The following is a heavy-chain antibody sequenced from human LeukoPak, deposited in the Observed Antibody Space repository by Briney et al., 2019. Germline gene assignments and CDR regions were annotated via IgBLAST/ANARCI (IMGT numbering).Heavy chain of an antibody. CDR1: GFIFSAYA. V-gene: IGHV3-23*01. D-gene: IGHD1-26*01. CDR2: IGTGGET. CDR3: GRDLGGRSGL. Sequence: GGSLRLSCAASGFIFSAYAMSWVRQAPGQGLEWVSVIGTGGETHYADSVRGRFTISRDNAENTLYLQMNSLRAEDTAVYYCGRDLGGRSGLWGQGTLVTVSS. J-gene: IGHJ4*02.